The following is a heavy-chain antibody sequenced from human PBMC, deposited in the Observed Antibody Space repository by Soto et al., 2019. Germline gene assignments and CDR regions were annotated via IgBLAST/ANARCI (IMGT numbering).Heavy chain of an antibody. V-gene: IGHV3-53*01. CDR3: TRDGRGLGRLSLFEY. J-gene: IGHJ4*02. CDR2: IYSGETT. D-gene: IGHD2-21*02. Sequence: PGGSLRLSCAASGFNVNSDHMNWVSQTPGKGLEWVASIYSGETTYYADSVRGRFTISSDKSKNTLYFQLSSLRIEDTAVYYCTRDGRGLGRLSLFEYWGQGGLVTVS. CDR1: GFNVNSDH.